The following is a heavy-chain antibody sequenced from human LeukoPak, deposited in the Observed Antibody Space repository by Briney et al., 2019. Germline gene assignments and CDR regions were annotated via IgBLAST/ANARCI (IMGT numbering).Heavy chain of an antibody. J-gene: IGHJ5*02. CDR3: ARGSKPDIVVVPAAIPPNWFDP. V-gene: IGHV1-2*02. Sequence: ASVKVSCKASGYTFTGYYMHWVRQAPGQGLEWMGWINPNSGGTNYAQKFRGRVTMTRDTSISTAYMELSRLRSDDTAVYYCARGSKPDIVVVPAAIPPNWFDPWGQGTLVTVSS. CDR2: INPNSGGT. CDR1: GYTFTGYY. D-gene: IGHD2-2*02.